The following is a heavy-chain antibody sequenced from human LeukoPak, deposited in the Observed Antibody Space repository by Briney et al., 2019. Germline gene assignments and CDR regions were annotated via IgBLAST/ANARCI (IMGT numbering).Heavy chain of an antibody. CDR3: ARPAYSSGWYYYFDY. CDR1: GGTFSSYA. D-gene: IGHD6-19*01. Sequence: GASVNVSCKASGGTFSSYAISWVRQAPGQGLEWMGGIIPISGTANYAQKFQGRVTITADESTSTAYMELSSLRSEDTAVYYCARPAYSSGWYYYFDYWGQGTLVTVSS. J-gene: IGHJ4*02. V-gene: IGHV1-69*13. CDR2: IIPISGTA.